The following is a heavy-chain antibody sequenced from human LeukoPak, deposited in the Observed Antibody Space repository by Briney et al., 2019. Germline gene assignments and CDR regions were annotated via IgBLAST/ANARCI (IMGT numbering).Heavy chain of an antibody. V-gene: IGHV1-2*02. Sequence: ASVKVSCKASGGTFSSYAISWVRQAPGQGLEWMGWINPNSGGTNYAQKFQGRVTMTRDTSISTAYMELSRLRSDDTAVYYCARGVVVTAIDWFDPWGQGTLVTVSS. CDR3: ARGVVVTAIDWFDP. J-gene: IGHJ5*02. CDR2: INPNSGGT. CDR1: GGTFSSYA. D-gene: IGHD2-21*02.